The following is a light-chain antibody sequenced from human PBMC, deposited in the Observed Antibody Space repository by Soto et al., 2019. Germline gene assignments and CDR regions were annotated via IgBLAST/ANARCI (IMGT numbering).Light chain of an antibody. CDR3: QQYGGSPRVT. CDR2: SAS. Sequence: EIVLTQSPGTLSLSPGERVTLSCRASQSVSSNYLARYQQKPGQAPRLLIYSASSRATGIPDRFSGSGSGTDFTLTINRLEPEDFAVYYCQQYGGSPRVTFGGGTKVAIK. J-gene: IGKJ4*01. V-gene: IGKV3-20*01. CDR1: QSVSSNY.